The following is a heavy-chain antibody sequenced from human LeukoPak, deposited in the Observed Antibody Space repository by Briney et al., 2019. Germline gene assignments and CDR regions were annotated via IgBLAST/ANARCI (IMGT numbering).Heavy chain of an antibody. V-gene: IGHV1-2*02. CDR3: ASSYQTGYGGNPFDY. J-gene: IGHJ4*02. Sequence: GASVKVSCKASGYTFTGYYMHWVRQAPGQGLEWMGWINPNSGGTNYAQKVQGRVTMTRDTSISTAYVELSRLRSDDTAVYYCASSYQTGYGGNPFDYWGQGTLVAVSS. D-gene: IGHD4-23*01. CDR1: GYTFTGYY. CDR2: INPNSGGT.